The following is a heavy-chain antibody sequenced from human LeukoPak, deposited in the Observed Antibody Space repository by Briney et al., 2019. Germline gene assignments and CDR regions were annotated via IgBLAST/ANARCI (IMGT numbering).Heavy chain of an antibody. CDR2: ISAYNGNT. CDR3: ARTAIGENWFDP. Sequence: ASVKVSCKASGYTFTSYGISWVRQAPGQGLEWMGWISAYNGNTNYAQKLQGRVTVTTDTSTNTPYLELRSLRSDDTAVYYCARTAIGENWFDPWGQGNLITVSA. CDR1: GYTFTSYG. D-gene: IGHD2-21*02. J-gene: IGHJ5*02. V-gene: IGHV1-18*01.